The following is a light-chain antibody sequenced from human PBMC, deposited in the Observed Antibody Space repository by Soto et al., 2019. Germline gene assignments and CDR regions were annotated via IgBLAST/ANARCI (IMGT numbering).Light chain of an antibody. Sequence: DIQMTPSPYTPSAYVGDRVTNTFRGSQSISSWLAWYQQKPGKAPKLLIYDASSLESGVPSRFSGSGSGTEFTLTISSLQPDDFATYYCQQYNSYQGTFGQGTKVDIK. CDR3: QQYNSYQGT. V-gene: IGKV1-5*01. J-gene: IGKJ1*01. CDR2: DAS. CDR1: QSISSW.